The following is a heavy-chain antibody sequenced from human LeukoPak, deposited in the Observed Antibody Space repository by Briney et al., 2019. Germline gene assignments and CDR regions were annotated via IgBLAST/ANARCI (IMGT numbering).Heavy chain of an antibody. CDR3: ARDPAPPRSESSGGI. V-gene: IGHV3-7*01. J-gene: IGHJ3*02. D-gene: IGHD1-26*01. CDR2: IKQDGSEK. CDR1: GFIFSTYW. Sequence: GGSLRLSCAASGFIFSTYWMSWVRQAPGKGLQWVANIKQDGSEKYYVDSVKGRFTISRDNAKNSLYLRMNSLRAEDTAVYYCARDPAPPRSESSGGIWGQGTMVTVSS.